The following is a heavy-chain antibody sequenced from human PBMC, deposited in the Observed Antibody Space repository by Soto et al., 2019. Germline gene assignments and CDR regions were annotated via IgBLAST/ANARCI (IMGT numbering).Heavy chain of an antibody. CDR2: SSAYNGNK. CDR1: GYTFTSYG. V-gene: IGHV1-18*01. CDR3: ARGGLRYFDWSTDAFDI. Sequence: GASVKVSCKASGYTFTSYGISWVRQAPGQGLEGMGWSSAYNGNKNYAQKLQGRVTXTTEXSXRTAYMELRSLRSDDTAVYYCARGGLRYFDWSTDAFDIWGQGTMVTVSS. D-gene: IGHD3-9*01. J-gene: IGHJ3*02.